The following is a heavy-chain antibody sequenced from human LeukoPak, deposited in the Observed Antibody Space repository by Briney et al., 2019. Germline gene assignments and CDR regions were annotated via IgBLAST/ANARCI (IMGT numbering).Heavy chain of an antibody. CDR3: ARGGDYDFWSGYYPNYYYYGMDV. CDR1: GYTFTGYY. J-gene: IGHJ6*02. Sequence: ASVKVSCKASGYTFTGYYMHWVRQATGQGLEWMGWMNPNSGNTGYAQKFQGRVTMSRNTSISTAYMELSSLRSEDTAVYYCARGGDYDFWSGYYPNYYYYGMDVWGQGTTVTVSS. V-gene: IGHV1-8*02. CDR2: MNPNSGNT. D-gene: IGHD3-3*01.